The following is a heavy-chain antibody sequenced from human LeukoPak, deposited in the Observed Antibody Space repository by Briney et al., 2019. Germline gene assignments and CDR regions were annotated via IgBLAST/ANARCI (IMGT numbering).Heavy chain of an antibody. D-gene: IGHD3-3*01. J-gene: IGHJ5*02. CDR2: IIPILGIA. CDR3: ARDGKYYDFWSGSWFDP. CDR1: GGTFSSYA. Sequence: GASVKVSCKASGGTFSSYAISWVRQAPGQGLEWMGRIIPILGIANYAQKFQGRVTITEDKSTSTAYMELSSLRSEDTAVYYCARDGKYYDFWSGSWFDPWGQGTLVTVSS. V-gene: IGHV1-69*04.